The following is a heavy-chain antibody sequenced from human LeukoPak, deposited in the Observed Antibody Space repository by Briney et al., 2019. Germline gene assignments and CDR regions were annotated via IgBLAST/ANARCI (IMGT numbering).Heavy chain of an antibody. V-gene: IGHV3-23*01. J-gene: IGHJ4*02. Sequence: PGGSLRLSCVVSGFTFKNYAMSWVRQAPGKGLECVSSIRDSGNGTDYADSVKGRFTVSRDNSKNTLYLHMNTLSAEDTAVYYCAKWAHYDFWSGHYKSHFDSWGQGTLVTVSP. CDR1: GFTFKNYA. D-gene: IGHD3-3*01. CDR3: AKWAHYDFWSGHYKSHFDS. CDR2: IRDSGNGT.